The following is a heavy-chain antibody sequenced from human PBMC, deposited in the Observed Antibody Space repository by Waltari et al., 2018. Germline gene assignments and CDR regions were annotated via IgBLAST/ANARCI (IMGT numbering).Heavy chain of an antibody. CDR2: IKPNSGDT. CDR3: ARESAFSTSWYPGFDP. CDR1: GSTLTSYY. Sequence: QVQLVQSGAEVKKPGASVKVSCKASGSTLTSYYMHWVRTDPGQGLEWMGRIKPNSGDTNYARKFQDRVTMTRDTSVNTAYMVVGRLTSDDTAVYFCARESAFSTSWYPGFDPWGQGTLVTVAS. D-gene: IGHD2-2*01. J-gene: IGHJ5*02. V-gene: IGHV1-2*06.